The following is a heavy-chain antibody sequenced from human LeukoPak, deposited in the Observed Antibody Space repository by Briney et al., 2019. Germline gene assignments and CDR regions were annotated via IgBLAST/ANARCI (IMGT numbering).Heavy chain of an antibody. V-gene: IGHV1-46*01. J-gene: IGHJ4*02. D-gene: IGHD3-22*01. CDR1: GYTFTSYY. CDR3: ARDVGDYYDSSGYDVFDY. Sequence: GASVKVSCKASGYTFTSYYMHWVRQAPGQGLEWMGIINPSGGSTSYAQKFQGRVTMTRDTSTSTVYMELSSLRSEDTAVCYCARDVGDYYDSSGYDVFDYWGQGTLVTVYS. CDR2: INPSGGST.